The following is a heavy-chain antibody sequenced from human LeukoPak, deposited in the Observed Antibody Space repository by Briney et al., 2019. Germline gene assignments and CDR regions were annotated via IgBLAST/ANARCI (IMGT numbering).Heavy chain of an antibody. CDR3: AREVMGDFWDPLDF. Sequence: ASVKVSCKASGYTFTSYYMHWVRQAPGQGLEWMGVINPSGGSTTYAQKFQGRVTMTRDTSTSTVSMELSSLRSEDTAVYYCAREVMGDFWDPLDFWGQGTLVTVSS. CDR1: GYTFTSYY. CDR2: INPSGGST. V-gene: IGHV1-46*01. J-gene: IGHJ4*02. D-gene: IGHD3-3*01.